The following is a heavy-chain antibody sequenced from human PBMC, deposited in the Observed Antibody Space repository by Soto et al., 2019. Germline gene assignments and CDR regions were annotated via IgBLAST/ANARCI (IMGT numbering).Heavy chain of an antibody. D-gene: IGHD2-2*02. Sequence: FAASGFTFSSYAMSWVRQAPGKGLEWVSAISGSGGSTYYADSVKGRFTISRDNSKNTLYLQMNSLRAEDTAVYYCAKKDIVAVPAAIPEDTDYWGQGTLVTVSS. CDR2: ISGSGGST. CDR1: GFTFSSYA. CDR3: AKKDIVAVPAAIPEDTDY. J-gene: IGHJ4*02. V-gene: IGHV3-23*01.